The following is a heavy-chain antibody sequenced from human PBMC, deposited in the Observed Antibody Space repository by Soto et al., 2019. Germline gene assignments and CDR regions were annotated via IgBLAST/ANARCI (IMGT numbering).Heavy chain of an antibody. V-gene: IGHV4-59*01. Sequence: PSETLSLTCTVSGASIGSYYWSWIRQPPGKGLEWIGYIHYSGSTKYNPSLKSRVTTSIDTSKNQFSLKLSSVTAADTAVYYCARVGWTTVGYYFDYWGLGALVTVSS. CDR2: IHYSGST. CDR1: GASIGSYY. CDR3: ARVGWTTVGYYFDY. D-gene: IGHD4-17*01. J-gene: IGHJ4*02.